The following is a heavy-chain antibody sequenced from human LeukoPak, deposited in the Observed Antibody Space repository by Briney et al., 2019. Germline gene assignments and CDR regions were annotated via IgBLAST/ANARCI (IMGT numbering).Heavy chain of an antibody. CDR2: ISCSGGST. CDR1: GFTFSSYA. V-gene: IGHV3-23*01. J-gene: IGHJ4*02. D-gene: IGHD4-17*01. Sequence: PGGSLTLSCAVSGFTFSSYAMSWVPQSPGKALEWVSGISCSGGSTYYADSVKGRFTISRDNSKTTLYLQMNSVRVEDTAVYYCAGSQYYGLFDYWGQGTLVTVSS. CDR3: AGSQYYGLFDY.